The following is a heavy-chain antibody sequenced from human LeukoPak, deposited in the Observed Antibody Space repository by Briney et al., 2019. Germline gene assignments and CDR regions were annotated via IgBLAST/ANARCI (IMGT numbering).Heavy chain of an antibody. J-gene: IGHJ4*02. CDR2: ISYDGSNK. CDR3: AKDWSPDPGWLQLKPDY. CDR1: GFTFSSYG. V-gene: IGHV3-30*18. Sequence: GGSLRLSCAASGFTFSSYGMHWVRQAPGKGLEWVAVISYDGSNKYYADSVKGRFTISRDNSKNTLYLQMNSLRAEDTAVCYCAKDWSPDPGWLQLKPDYWGQGTLVTVSS. D-gene: IGHD5-24*01.